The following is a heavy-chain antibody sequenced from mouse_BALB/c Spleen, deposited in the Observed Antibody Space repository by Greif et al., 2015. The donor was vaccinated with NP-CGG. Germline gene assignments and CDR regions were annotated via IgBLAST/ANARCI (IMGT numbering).Heavy chain of an antibody. Sequence: EVQLQQSGAELARSGASVKLSCTASGFNIKDYYMHWVKQRPEQGLEWIGWIDPENGDTEYAPKFQGKATMTADTSSNTAYLQLSSLTSEDTAVYYCNASPRRGYYAMDYWGQGTSVTVSS. CDR3: NASPRRGYYAMDY. D-gene: IGHD2-12*01. V-gene: IGHV14-4*02. CDR2: IDPENGDT. CDR1: GFNIKDYY. J-gene: IGHJ4*01.